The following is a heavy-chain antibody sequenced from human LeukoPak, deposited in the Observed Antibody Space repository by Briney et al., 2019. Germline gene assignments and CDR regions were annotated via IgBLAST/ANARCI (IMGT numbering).Heavy chain of an antibody. CDR3: ARALHYYGSGSYFTSPYYMDV. CDR2: INPNSGGT. J-gene: IGHJ6*03. CDR1: GYTFTGYY. V-gene: IGHV1-2*02. D-gene: IGHD3-10*01. Sequence: ASVKVSCKASGYTFTGYYMHWVRQVPGQGLEWMGWINPNSGGTNYAQKFQGRVTMTRDTSISTAYMELSRLRSDDTAVYYCARALHYYGSGSYFTSPYYMDVWGKGTTVTVSS.